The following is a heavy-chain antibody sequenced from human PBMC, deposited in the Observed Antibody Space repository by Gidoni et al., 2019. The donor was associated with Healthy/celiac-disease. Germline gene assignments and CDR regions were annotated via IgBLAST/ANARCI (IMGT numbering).Heavy chain of an antibody. CDR3: AVFWSGYYTGSLDAFDI. Sequence: QLQLQESVPGLVKPSETLSLTCTVSGGSIRSSSYYWGWIRQPPVKGLEWIGSIYYSGSTYYNPSLKSRVTISVDTSKNQFSLKLSSVTAADTAVYYCAVFWSGYYTGSLDAFDIWGQGTMVTVSS. CDR2: IYYSGST. V-gene: IGHV4-39*01. D-gene: IGHD3-3*01. J-gene: IGHJ3*02. CDR1: GGSIRSSSYY.